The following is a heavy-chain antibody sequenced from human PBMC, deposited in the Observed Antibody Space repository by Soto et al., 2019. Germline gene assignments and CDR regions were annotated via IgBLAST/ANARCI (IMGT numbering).Heavy chain of an antibody. D-gene: IGHD1-1*01. CDR2: IMPIFRTP. J-gene: IGHJ6*02. CDR1: GGTFRNSA. V-gene: IGHV1-69*12. Sequence: QVQLEQSGAEVKKPGSSVKVSCKASGGTFRNSAFSWVRQAPGQGLEWMGGIMPIFRTPDYAQKFQGRVTSTADESTSTTDMELSGLRSDDTAVYYCARDNDRPQLGGNYYYILDVWGHGTAVTVSS. CDR3: ARDNDRPQLGGNYYYILDV.